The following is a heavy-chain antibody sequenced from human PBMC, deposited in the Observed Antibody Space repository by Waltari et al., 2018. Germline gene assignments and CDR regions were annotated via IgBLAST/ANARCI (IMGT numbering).Heavy chain of an antibody. Sequence: EVQLVESGGGLVKPGGSLRLSCAASGFTFSSYSMNWVRQAPGKGLEWVSSISSSSSYIYYADSVKGRFTISRDNAKNSLYLQMNSLRAEDTAVYYCASITSDYGGEFDYWGQGTLVTVSS. CDR3: ASITSDYGGEFDY. CDR1: GFTFSSYS. J-gene: IGHJ4*02. CDR2: ISSSSSYI. D-gene: IGHD2-21*01. V-gene: IGHV3-21*01.